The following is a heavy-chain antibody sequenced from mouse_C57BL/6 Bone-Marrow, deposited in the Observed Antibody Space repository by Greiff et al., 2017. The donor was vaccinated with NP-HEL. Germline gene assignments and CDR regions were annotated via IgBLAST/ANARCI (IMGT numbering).Heavy chain of an antibody. CDR2: VSSGGSYT. Sequence: EVKVVESGGDLVKPGGSLKLSCAASGFTFSSYGMSWVRQTPDKRLEWVATVSSGGSYTYYPDSVKGRFTISRDNAKNTLYLQMSSLKSADTAMYYCASPYDYDVAWFAYWGQGTLVTVSA. CDR1: GFTFSSYG. J-gene: IGHJ3*01. CDR3: ASPYDYDVAWFAY. D-gene: IGHD2-4*01. V-gene: IGHV5-6*01.